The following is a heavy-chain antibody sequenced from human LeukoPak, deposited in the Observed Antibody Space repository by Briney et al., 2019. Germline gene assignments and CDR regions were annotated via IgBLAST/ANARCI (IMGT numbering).Heavy chain of an antibody. Sequence: EASVKVSCKASEYSFNSYYMHWVRLAPGQGLEWMGMINPGGGTTTHTQKFQGRVTMTSDTSTSTVHMQLSSLRSDDTAIYYCATDSSGWFPPHYFYYAMDVWGQGTTITVSS. J-gene: IGHJ6*02. CDR2: INPGGGTT. D-gene: IGHD6-19*01. CDR1: EYSFNSYY. CDR3: ATDSSGWFPPHYFYYAMDV. V-gene: IGHV1-46*02.